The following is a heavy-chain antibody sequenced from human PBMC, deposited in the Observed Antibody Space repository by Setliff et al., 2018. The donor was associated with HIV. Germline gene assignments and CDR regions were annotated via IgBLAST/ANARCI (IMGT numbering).Heavy chain of an antibody. J-gene: IGHJ5*02. D-gene: IGHD1-26*01. V-gene: IGHV4-59*01. CDR2: IYYREST. Sequence: PSETLSLTCTVSGGSISSYYWSWIRQPPGKGLEWIGYIYYRESTNYNPSLKSRVTISVDTSKNQFSLKLSSVTAADTAVYYCAREGLYSGSQINWFDPWGQGTLVTV. CDR1: GGSISSYY. CDR3: AREGLYSGSQINWFDP.